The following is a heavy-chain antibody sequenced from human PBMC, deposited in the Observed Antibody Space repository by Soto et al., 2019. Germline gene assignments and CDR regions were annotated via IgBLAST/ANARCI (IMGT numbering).Heavy chain of an antibody. CDR1: GFTVSSNY. J-gene: IGHJ4*02. Sequence: GGSLRLSCAASGFTVSSNYMSWVRQAPGKGLEWVSGITGGGGSTYYADSVKGRFTISRDNSKNTLYLQMNSLRAEDTAVYYCARDRRTDYWGQGTLVTVSS. CDR3: ARDRRTDY. V-gene: IGHV3-23*01. CDR2: ITGGGGST.